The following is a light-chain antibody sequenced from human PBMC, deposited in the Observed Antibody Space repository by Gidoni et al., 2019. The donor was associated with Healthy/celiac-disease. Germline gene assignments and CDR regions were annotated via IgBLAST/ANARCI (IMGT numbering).Light chain of an antibody. V-gene: IGKV1-8*01. CDR1: QGISSY. CDR2: AAS. CDR3: QQYYSYPLT. J-gene: IGKJ4*01. Sequence: AIRMTQSPSSFSASTGDRVTITCRASQGISSYLAWYQQKPGKDPKLLIYAASTLQSGVPSRFSGSGSGTDFTRTISCLQSEDLATYYCQQYYSYPLTFGGGTKVEIK.